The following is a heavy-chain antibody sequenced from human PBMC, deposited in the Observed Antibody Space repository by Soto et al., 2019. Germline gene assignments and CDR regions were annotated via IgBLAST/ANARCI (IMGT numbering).Heavy chain of an antibody. V-gene: IGHV4-30-2*01. J-gene: IGHJ6*02. CDR3: ARAHYGDYGFGMDV. CDR2: IYHSGGT. D-gene: IGHD4-17*01. Sequence: SETLSLTCAVSGGSISSGGYSWSWIRQPPGKGLEWIGYIYHSGGTYCNPSLKSRVTISVDRSKNQFSLKLSSVTAADTAVYYCARAHYGDYGFGMDVWGQGTTVTV. CDR1: GGSISSGGYS.